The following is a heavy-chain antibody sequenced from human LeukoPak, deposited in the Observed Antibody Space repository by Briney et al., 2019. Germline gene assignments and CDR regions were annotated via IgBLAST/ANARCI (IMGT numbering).Heavy chain of an antibody. V-gene: IGHV4-39*07. Sequence: SETLSLTCTVSGGSISSSSYYWGWIRQPPGKGLEWIGSIYYSGSTYYNPSLKSRVTISVDTSKNQFSLKLSSVTAADTAVYYCASENYYGSGSYYINWGQGTLVTVSS. CDR1: GGSISSSSYY. D-gene: IGHD3-10*01. CDR3: ASENYYGSGSYYIN. J-gene: IGHJ4*02. CDR2: IYYSGST.